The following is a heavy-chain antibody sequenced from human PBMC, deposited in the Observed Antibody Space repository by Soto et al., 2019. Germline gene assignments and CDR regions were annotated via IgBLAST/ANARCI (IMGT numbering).Heavy chain of an antibody. Sequence: PGGSLRLSCAASGFTFSSYSMHWVPHAPGKGLEWVSSISSSSSYIYYADSVKGRFTISRDNAKNSLYLQMNSLRAEDTAVYYCAREGQLWSTLKNYFDYWGRGTLVTVSS. J-gene: IGHJ4*02. CDR2: ISSSSSYI. D-gene: IGHD5-18*01. CDR3: AREGQLWSTLKNYFDY. CDR1: GFTFSSYS. V-gene: IGHV3-21*01.